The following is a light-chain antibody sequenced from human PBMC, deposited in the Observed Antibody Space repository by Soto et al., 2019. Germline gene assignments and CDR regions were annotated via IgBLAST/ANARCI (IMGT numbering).Light chain of an antibody. Sequence: EIVMTQSPATLSVSPGERATLSCRASQSVSSNLAWYQKKPGQAPRLVIYGASTRTTGIPARFNGSGSGTEFTLTIGSLQSEDFAVYYCQQYVSLPITFGQGTRLEIK. CDR3: QQYVSLPIT. V-gene: IGKV3-15*01. CDR2: GAS. J-gene: IGKJ5*01. CDR1: QSVSSN.